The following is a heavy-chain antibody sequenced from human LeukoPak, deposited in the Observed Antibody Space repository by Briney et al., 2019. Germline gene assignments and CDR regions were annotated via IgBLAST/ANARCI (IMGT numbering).Heavy chain of an antibody. CDR1: GFTFSSFG. J-gene: IGHJ4*02. CDR2: IWYDGSNK. V-gene: IGHV3-33*01. CDR3: ARDKTTGSSSGFDY. D-gene: IGHD6-6*01. Sequence: PGGSLRLSCAASGFTFSSFGMHWVRQAPGKGLEWVAVIWYDGSNKYYADSVKGRFTISRDNSKNTLYLQMNSLRAEDTAVYYCARDKTTGSSSGFDYWGQGTLVTVSS.